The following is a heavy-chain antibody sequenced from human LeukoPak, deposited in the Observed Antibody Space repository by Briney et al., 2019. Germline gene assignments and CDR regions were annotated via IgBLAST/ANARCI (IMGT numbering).Heavy chain of an antibody. CDR2: IYYSGST. J-gene: IGHJ1*01. Sequence: SETLSLTCTVSGGSISSYYWSWIRQPPGKGLEWIGYIYYSGSTNYNPSLKSRVTISVDTSKNQFSLKLSSVTAADTAVYYCARDASRSYSSSWYGSGEYFQHWGQGTLVTVSS. V-gene: IGHV4-59*12. D-gene: IGHD6-13*01. CDR3: ARDASRSYSSSWYGSGEYFQH. CDR1: GGSISSYY.